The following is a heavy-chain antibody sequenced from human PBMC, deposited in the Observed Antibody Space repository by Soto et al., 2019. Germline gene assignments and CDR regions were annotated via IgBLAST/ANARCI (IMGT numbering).Heavy chain of an antibody. CDR1: GFTFSSYG. D-gene: IGHD2-15*01. CDR3: ARGGHRVAASSYYFDY. J-gene: IGHJ4*02. V-gene: IGHV3-33*01. CDR2: IWYDGSNK. Sequence: PVGSLRLSCAASGFTFSSYGMHWVRQAPGKGLEWVAVIWYDGSNKYYADSVKGRFTISRDNSKNTLYLQMNSLRAEDTAVYYCARGGHRVAASSYYFDYWGQGTLVTVSS.